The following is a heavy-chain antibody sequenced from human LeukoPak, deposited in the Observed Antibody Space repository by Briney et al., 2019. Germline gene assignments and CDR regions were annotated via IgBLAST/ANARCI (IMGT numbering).Heavy chain of an antibody. CDR2: INTNTGNP. CDR1: GYTFTSYA. D-gene: IGHD6-13*01. CDR3: ARDLLFRIAAAGDKGGY. J-gene: IGHJ4*02. Sequence: ASVKVSCKASGYTFTSYAMNWVRQAPGQGLEWMGWINTNTGNPTYAQGFTGRFVFSLDTSVSTAYLQISRLKAEDTAVYYCARDLLFRIAAAGDKGGYWGQGTLVTVSS. V-gene: IGHV7-4-1*02.